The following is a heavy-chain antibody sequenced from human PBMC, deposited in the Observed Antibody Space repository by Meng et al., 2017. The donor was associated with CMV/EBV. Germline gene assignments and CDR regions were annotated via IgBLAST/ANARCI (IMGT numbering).Heavy chain of an antibody. V-gene: IGHV3-48*03. CDR1: GFTFSSYE. J-gene: IGHJ4*02. Sequence: GGSLRLSCAASGFTFSSYEMNWVRLAPGKGLERVSYISSSGSTIYYSDSVKGRFTISRDNAKNSLYLQMNSLRAEDTAVYYCAREYSSSSVFDYWGQGTLVTVSS. CDR3: AREYSSSSVFDY. CDR2: ISSSGSTI. D-gene: IGHD6-6*01.